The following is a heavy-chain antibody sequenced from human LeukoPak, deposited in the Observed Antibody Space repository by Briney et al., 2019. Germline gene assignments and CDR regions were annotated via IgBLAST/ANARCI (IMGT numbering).Heavy chain of an antibody. CDR3: IRHSDGERPF. Sequence: GGSLRLSCAASGFTFANYAMTWVRQASGKGLEWVGRIRSKAHNYATAYAASVKGRFTMSRDDSKNTVYLQMNSLKTEDTAVYYCIRHSDGERPFWGQGTMVTVSS. V-gene: IGHV3-73*01. J-gene: IGHJ3*01. CDR2: IRSKAHNYAT. CDR1: GFTFANYA. D-gene: IGHD4-17*01.